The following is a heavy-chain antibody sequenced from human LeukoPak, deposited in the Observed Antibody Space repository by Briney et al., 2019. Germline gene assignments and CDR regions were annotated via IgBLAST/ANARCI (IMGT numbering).Heavy chain of an antibody. D-gene: IGHD2-15*01. J-gene: IGHJ6*02. CDR1: GGSISSGGYY. CDR3: ARERVAAAARYGMDV. V-gene: IGHV4-31*03. Sequence: PSETLSLTCTVSGGSISSGGYYWSWIRQHPGKGLEWIGYIYYSGSTYYNPSLKSRVTISVDTSKDQFSLKLSSVTAADTAVYYCARERVAAAARYGMDVWGQGTTVTVSS. CDR2: IYYSGST.